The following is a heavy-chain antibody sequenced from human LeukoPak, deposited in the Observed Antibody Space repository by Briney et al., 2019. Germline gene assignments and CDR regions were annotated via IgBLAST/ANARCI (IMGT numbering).Heavy chain of an antibody. CDR1: GGTFISYA. V-gene: IGHV1-69*13. CDR2: IIPIFGTA. D-gene: IGHD2-15*01. CDR3: ASADRTQDGAFDI. Sequence: SVKVSCKASGGTFISYAISWVRQAPGQGLEWMGGIIPIFGTANYAQKFQGRVTITADESTSTAYMELSSLRSEDTAVYYCASADRTQDGAFDIWGQGTMVTVSS. J-gene: IGHJ3*02.